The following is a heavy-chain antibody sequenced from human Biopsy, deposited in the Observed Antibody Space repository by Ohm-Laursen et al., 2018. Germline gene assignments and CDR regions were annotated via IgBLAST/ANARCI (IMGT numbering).Heavy chain of an antibody. CDR1: GESFNGYY. CDR3: VRGVDYYDPYHYYALDV. CDR2: INHSGRT. D-gene: IGHD3-22*01. Sequence: ETLSLTWAVYGESFNGYYWSWIRQTPGKGLEWIGEINHSGRTNYNPSLKSRVTISVDTSKNQFSLKVRSVTAADTAVYYCVRGVDYYDPYHYYALDVWGQGTTVTVSS. J-gene: IGHJ6*02. V-gene: IGHV4-34*01.